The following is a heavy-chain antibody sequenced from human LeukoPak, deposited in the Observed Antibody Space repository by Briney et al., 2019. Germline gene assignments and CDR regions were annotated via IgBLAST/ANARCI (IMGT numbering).Heavy chain of an antibody. CDR2: ISGSGGST. Sequence: GGSLRLSCAASGFTFSSYAMSWVRQAPGKGLEWVSAISGSGGSTYYADSVKGRFTISRDNSKNTLYLQMNSLRAEDTAVYYCAKDRRIRGVIEWFDPWGQGTLVTVSS. CDR1: GFTFSSYA. J-gene: IGHJ5*02. V-gene: IGHV3-23*01. D-gene: IGHD3-10*01. CDR3: AKDRRIRGVIEWFDP.